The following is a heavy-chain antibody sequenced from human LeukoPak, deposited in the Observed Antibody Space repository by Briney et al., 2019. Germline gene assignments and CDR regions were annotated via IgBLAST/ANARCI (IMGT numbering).Heavy chain of an antibody. Sequence: GASVKVSCKASGGTFSSYAISWVRQAPGQGLERMGGIIPIFGTANYAEKFQGRVTITADESTSTAYMELSSLRSEDTAVYYCARGNGYSYGHDAFDIWGQGTMVTVSS. CDR1: GGTFSSYA. V-gene: IGHV1-69*13. CDR2: IIPIFGTA. D-gene: IGHD5-18*01. CDR3: ARGNGYSYGHDAFDI. J-gene: IGHJ3*02.